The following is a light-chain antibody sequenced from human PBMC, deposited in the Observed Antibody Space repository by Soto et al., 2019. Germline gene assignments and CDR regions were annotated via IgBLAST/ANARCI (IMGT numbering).Light chain of an antibody. CDR3: QKYNIYLRT. J-gene: IGKJ1*01. V-gene: IGKV1-5*01. Sequence: DIQMTQSPSTLSASVGDRVTITCRASQSISSWLAWYQQKPGKAPKLLIYDASSLESGVPSRFSGSGSGTEIPLTTSSLQPDVFATYYCQKYNIYLRTFGQGTKV. CDR1: QSISSW. CDR2: DAS.